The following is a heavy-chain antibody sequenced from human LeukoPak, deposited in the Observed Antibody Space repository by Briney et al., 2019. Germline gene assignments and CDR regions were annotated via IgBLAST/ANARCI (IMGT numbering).Heavy chain of an antibody. V-gene: IGHV4-38-2*02. CDR3: ASGNYYGSGSYFEFDC. Sequence: SETLSLTCTVSGYSISSGSHWGWIRQPPGKTLEWIGSIYHGGSTYSNPSLKSRVTISVDTSKNHFSLKLNSVTAADTAVYYCASGNYYGSGSYFEFDCWGQGTLVTVSS. CDR2: IYHGGST. D-gene: IGHD3-10*01. CDR1: GYSISSGSH. J-gene: IGHJ4*02.